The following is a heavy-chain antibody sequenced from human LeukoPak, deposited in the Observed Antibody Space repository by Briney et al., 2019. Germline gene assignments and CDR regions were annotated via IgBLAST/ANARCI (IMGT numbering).Heavy chain of an antibody. Sequence: MASETLSLTCTVSGGSISGYYWSWMRQPPGKGLEWIGYIYYSGSTNYNPSLKSRVTISVDTSKNQCSLKLSSVTAADTAVYYCARMGYGHWFDPWGQGTLVTVSS. CDR1: GGSISGYY. CDR3: ARMGYGHWFDP. D-gene: IGHD1-1*01. J-gene: IGHJ5*02. CDR2: IYYSGST. V-gene: IGHV4-59*01.